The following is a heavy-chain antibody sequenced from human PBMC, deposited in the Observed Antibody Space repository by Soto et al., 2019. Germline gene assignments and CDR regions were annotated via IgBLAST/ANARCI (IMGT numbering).Heavy chain of an antibody. D-gene: IGHD3-22*01. V-gene: IGHV1-3*01. CDR1: GYTFTSYA. Sequence: GASVKVSCKASGYTFTSYAMHWVRQAPGQRLEWMGWINAGNGNTKYSQKFQGRVTITRDTSASTAYMELSSLRSEDTAVYYCARGIHYYDGSGYHGYWGQGTLVTVSS. CDR3: ARGIHYYDGSGYHGY. J-gene: IGHJ4*02. CDR2: INAGNGNT.